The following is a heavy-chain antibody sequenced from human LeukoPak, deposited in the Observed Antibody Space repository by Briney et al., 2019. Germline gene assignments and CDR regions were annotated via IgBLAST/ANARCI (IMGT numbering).Heavy chain of an antibody. Sequence: GGSLRLSCAASGFTFSSYAMSWVRQAPGKGLEWVAVISYDGSNKYYADSVKGRFTISRDNSKNTLYLQMNSLRAEDTAVYYCARDEIRDIFDYWGQGTLVTVSS. CDR1: GFTFSSYA. CDR3: ARDEIRDIFDY. CDR2: ISYDGSNK. V-gene: IGHV3-30-3*01. J-gene: IGHJ4*02. D-gene: IGHD3-3*02.